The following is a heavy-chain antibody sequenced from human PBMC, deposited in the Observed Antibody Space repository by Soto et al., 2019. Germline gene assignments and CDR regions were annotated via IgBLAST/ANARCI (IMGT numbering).Heavy chain of an antibody. J-gene: IGHJ6*02. V-gene: IGHV1-46*01. D-gene: IGHD3-3*01. CDR3: ARVGEWLHGMDV. Sequence: ASVKVSCKASGYTFTSYYMHWVRQAPGQGLEWMGIINPSGGSTSYAQKLQGRVTMTTDTSTSTAYMELRSLRSDDTAVYYCARVGEWLHGMDVWGQGTTVTVSS. CDR1: GYTFTSYY. CDR2: INPSGGST.